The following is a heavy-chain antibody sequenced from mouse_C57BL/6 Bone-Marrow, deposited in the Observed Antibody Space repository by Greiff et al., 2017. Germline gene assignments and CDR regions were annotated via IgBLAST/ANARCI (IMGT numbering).Heavy chain of an antibody. CDR1: GYTFTSYW. J-gene: IGHJ4*01. Sequence: QVQLQQPGAELVKPGASVKMSCKASGYTFTSYWITWVKQRPGQGLEWIGDIYPGSGSTNYNEKFKSKATLTVDTSSSTAYMQLSSLTSEDSAVYYCARKDYYGSRTSYYYAMDYWSQGTSVTVSS. V-gene: IGHV1-55*01. D-gene: IGHD1-1*01. CDR3: ARKDYYGSRTSYYYAMDY. CDR2: IYPGSGST.